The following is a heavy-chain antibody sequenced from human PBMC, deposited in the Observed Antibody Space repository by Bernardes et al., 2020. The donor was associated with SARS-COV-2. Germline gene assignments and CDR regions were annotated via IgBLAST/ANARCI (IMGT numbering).Heavy chain of an antibody. CDR3: ARGGRVMVLTAARRQSRNWFDP. CDR1: GGFFSGYY. D-gene: IGHD2-2*01. J-gene: IGHJ5*02. V-gene: IGHV4-34*01. Sequence: SETLSLTCAVYGGFFSGYYWSWIRQPPGKGLGWIGEINHSGSTNNNPCLRRRVTISADTSKNQFSLKLGSVTAADTAMYYCARGGRVMVLTAARRQSRNWFDPWGQGALVTVSS. CDR2: INHSGST.